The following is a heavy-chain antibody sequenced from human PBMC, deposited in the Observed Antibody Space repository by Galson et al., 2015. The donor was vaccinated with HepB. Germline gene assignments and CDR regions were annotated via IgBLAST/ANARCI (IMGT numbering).Heavy chain of an antibody. CDR3: AKDEATGYYLSGRFDY. Sequence: SLRLSCAASGFTFSSYGMHWVRPAPGKGLEWVAFIRYDGSNKYYADSVKGRFTISRDNSKNTLYLQMNSLRAEDTAVYYCAKDEATGYYLSGRFDYWGQGTLVTVSS. CDR2: IRYDGSNK. CDR1: GFTFSSYG. V-gene: IGHV3-30*02. J-gene: IGHJ4*02. D-gene: IGHD3-9*01.